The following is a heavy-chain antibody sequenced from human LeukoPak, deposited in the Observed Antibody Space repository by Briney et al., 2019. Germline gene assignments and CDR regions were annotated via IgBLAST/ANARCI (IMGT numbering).Heavy chain of an antibody. D-gene: IGHD2-15*01. V-gene: IGHV3-23*01. CDR3: AKRADGCSGVSCYYYYMDV. Sequence: AGGSLRLSCAASGFTFSSYSMNGVRQAPRKGMEWVSSISGVGDSTYYAESVKGRFAMSTDNSKKTVYLQMNSLRVEDTAIYYCAKRADGCSGVSCYYYYMDVWGKGTTVTVSS. CDR1: GFTFSSYS. CDR2: ISGVGDST. J-gene: IGHJ6*03.